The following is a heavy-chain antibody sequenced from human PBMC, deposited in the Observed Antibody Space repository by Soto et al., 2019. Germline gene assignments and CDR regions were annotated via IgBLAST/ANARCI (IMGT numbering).Heavy chain of an antibody. Sequence: QVQLVESGGGVVQPGRSLRLSCAASGFTFSSYGMHWVRQAPGKGLEWVAVISYDGSNKYYADSVKGRFTISRDNSKNTLYLQMNSLRAEDTAVYYCAKGMEMATNFDYWGQGTLVTVSS. CDR3: AKGMEMATNFDY. CDR1: GFTFSSYG. D-gene: IGHD5-12*01. CDR2: ISYDGSNK. J-gene: IGHJ4*02. V-gene: IGHV3-30*18.